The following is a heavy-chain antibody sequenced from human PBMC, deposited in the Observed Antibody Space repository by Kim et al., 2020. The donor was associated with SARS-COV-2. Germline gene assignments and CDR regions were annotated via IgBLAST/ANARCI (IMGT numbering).Heavy chain of an antibody. V-gene: IGHV3-30*18. CDR1: GFTFSSYG. D-gene: IGHD1-26*01. J-gene: IGHJ4*02. CDR3: AKFVLQGRAGREDY. Sequence: GGSLRLSCAASGFTFSSYGMHWVRQAPGKGLEWVAVISYDGSNKYYADSVKGRFTISRDNSKNTLYLQMNSLRAEDTAVYYCAKFVLQGRAGREDYWGQGTMVTVSS. CDR2: ISYDGSNK.